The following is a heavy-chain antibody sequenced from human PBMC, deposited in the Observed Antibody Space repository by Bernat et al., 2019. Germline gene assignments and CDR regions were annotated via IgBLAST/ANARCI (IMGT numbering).Heavy chain of an antibody. D-gene: IGHD1-7*01. CDR3: VRDLTGTNTA. CDR1: GFTFRSYW. CDR2: INMDGSTT. J-gene: IGHJ5*02. Sequence: EVQLVESGGNLVQPGGSLRLSCAASGFTFRSYWIHWVRQAPGKGLVWVSRINMDGSTTNYADSVKGRFTISRDNAKNTLYLQMNSLRDEDTALYYCVRDLTGTNTAWGQGSLVTVSS. V-gene: IGHV3-74*01.